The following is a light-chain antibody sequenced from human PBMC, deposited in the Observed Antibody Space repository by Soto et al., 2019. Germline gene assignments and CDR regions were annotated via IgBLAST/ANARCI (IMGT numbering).Light chain of an antibody. CDR2: GAS. CDR3: LQDINYPWT. J-gene: IGKJ1*01. Sequence: AIQMAESPSSLCSSFVDRGTISFRASQGIGNDLGWYQQKPGKPPKVLIYGASNLQSGVPPRFSGSGSGTDFTLAISSLQPEDSATYYCLQDINYPWTFGQGTKV. CDR1: QGIGND. V-gene: IGKV1-6*02.